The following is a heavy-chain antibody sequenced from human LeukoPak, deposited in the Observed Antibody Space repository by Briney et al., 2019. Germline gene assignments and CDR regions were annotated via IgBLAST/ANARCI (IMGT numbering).Heavy chain of an antibody. D-gene: IGHD3-22*01. CDR3: AITYDSSGYPQGPFDY. CDR1: GYSFTNYW. V-gene: IGHV5-51*01. Sequence: GESLKISCKGSGYSFTNYWIGWVRQMPGKGLEWMGIIYPGDSDTRYSPSFQGQVTISADKSISTAYLQWSSLKASDTAMYYCAITYDSSGYPQGPFDYWGQGTLVTVSS. CDR2: IYPGDSDT. J-gene: IGHJ4*02.